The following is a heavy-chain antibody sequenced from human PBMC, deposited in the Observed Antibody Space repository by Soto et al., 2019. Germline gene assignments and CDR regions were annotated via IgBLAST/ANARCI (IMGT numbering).Heavy chain of an antibody. V-gene: IGHV3-23*01. D-gene: IGHD2-15*01. CDR3: AKRRGAGGHFDY. Sequence: DVQLLESGGGLVQPEGSLRLSCAASGFTFSSYAMGWVRQGPGKGLEWVAVVSIGGSTHYADSVRGRFTISRDHSENTLSLQMNSLTAEDTAVYFCAKRRGAGGHFDYWGQGALVTVSS. CDR2: VSIGGST. J-gene: IGHJ4*02. CDR1: GFTFSSYA.